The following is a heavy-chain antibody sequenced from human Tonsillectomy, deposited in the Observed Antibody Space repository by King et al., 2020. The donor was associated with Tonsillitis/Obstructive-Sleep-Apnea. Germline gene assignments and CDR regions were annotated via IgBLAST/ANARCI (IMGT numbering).Heavy chain of an antibody. Sequence: VQLVESGGGLIQPGGSLRLSCAASGFTFTTYAMSWVRQAPGKGLEWVSTISDSGSTYYADSVKGRFTISRDNSKNTLYLQMNSLRAEDTAVYYCAKGALGYCSSTSCLYYFAYWGQGTLVTVSS. CDR1: GFTFTTYA. CDR3: AKGALGYCSSTSCLYYFAY. CDR2: ISDSGST. D-gene: IGHD2-2*01. J-gene: IGHJ4*02. V-gene: IGHV3-23*04.